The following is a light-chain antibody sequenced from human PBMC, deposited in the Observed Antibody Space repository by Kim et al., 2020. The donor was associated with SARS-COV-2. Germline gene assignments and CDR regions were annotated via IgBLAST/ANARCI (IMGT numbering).Light chain of an antibody. CDR2: WAS. Sequence: RATINCKSRQSVLYSSNNQNYLAWYQQKPEQPPKLLIFWASTRQSGVPDPFSGSGSGTDFTLAISSLQAEDMAVYYCQQYYTTPYTFGQGTKLEI. J-gene: IGKJ2*01. CDR1: QSVLYSSNNQNY. V-gene: IGKV4-1*01. CDR3: QQYYTTPYT.